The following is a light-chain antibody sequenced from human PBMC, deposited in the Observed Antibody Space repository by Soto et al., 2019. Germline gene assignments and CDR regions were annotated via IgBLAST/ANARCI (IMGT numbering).Light chain of an antibody. CDR2: GAS. CDR3: QQYGRSPFT. CDR1: QSVNNNY. Sequence: EIVLTQSPGTLALSPGERATLSCRASQSVNNNYLTWYQQKRGQAPRLLIHGASSRATGIPDRFSGSGSGTDFSLTISRRELLHFAVYYGQQYGRSPFTFGPGTRVGIK. J-gene: IGKJ3*01. V-gene: IGKV3-20*01.